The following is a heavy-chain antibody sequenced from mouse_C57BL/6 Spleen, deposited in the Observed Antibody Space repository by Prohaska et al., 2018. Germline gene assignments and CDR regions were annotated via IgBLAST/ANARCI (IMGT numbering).Heavy chain of an antibody. Sequence: LKIPCKASGYTFTDYNMDWVKQSHGKSLEWIGDINPNNGSTIYNQKFKGEATLTVDKSSSTAYMELRSLTSEETAVYYCARGEGAWFAYWGQGTLVTVSA. CDR1: GYTFTDYN. V-gene: IGHV1-18*01. CDR2: INPNNGST. J-gene: IGHJ3*01. CDR3: ARGEGAWFAY.